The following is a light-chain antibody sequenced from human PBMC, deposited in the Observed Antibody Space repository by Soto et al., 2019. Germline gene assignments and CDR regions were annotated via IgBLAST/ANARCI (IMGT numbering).Light chain of an antibody. V-gene: IGKV3-20*01. CDR2: GAS. CDR3: QQYGSSPPTLA. Sequence: EIVLTQSPGTLSLSPGERATLSCRASQIVYSIYSAWYQQKPGQAPRLLIYGASNRATGIPDRFSGSGSGTDFTLTISSLEPEDFAVYYCQQYGSSPPTLAFGGGTKVEIK. CDR1: QIVYSIY. J-gene: IGKJ4*01.